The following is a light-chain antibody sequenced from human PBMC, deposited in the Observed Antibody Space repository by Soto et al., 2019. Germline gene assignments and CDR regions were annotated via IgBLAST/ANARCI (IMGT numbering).Light chain of an antibody. CDR3: QSYDSSLSRV. CDR2: GNS. Sequence: QSVLTQPPSVSGAPGQRVNISCTGSSSNIGAGYDVHWYQQLPGTAPKLLIYGNSNRPSGVPDRLSGSKSGTSTSLAITGLQAEDEADYYCQSYDSSLSRVFGGGTKLTVL. J-gene: IGLJ2*01. CDR1: SSNIGAGYD. V-gene: IGLV1-40*01.